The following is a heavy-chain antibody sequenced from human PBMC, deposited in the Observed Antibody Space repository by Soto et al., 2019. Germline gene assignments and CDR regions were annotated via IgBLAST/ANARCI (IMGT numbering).Heavy chain of an antibody. CDR2: IRSKAYGGTT. CDR1: GFTFGDYA. V-gene: IGHV3-49*03. CDR3: TRAKPAGYSSDVY. D-gene: IGHD6-19*01. Sequence: GGSLRLSCTASGFTFGDYAMSWFRQAPGKGLEWVGFIRSKAYGGTTEYAASVKGRFTISRDDSKSIAYLQTNSLKTEGTAVYYCTRAKPAGYSSDVYWGQGTLVTVSS. J-gene: IGHJ4*02.